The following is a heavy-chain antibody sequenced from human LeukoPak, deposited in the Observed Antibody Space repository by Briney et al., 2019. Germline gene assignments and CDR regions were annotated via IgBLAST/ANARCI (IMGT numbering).Heavy chain of an antibody. V-gene: IGHV1-69*01. CDR3: AVSWELRSFDY. CDR1: GGTFSSYA. J-gene: IGHJ4*02. D-gene: IGHD1-26*01. CDR2: IIPIFGTA. Sequence: SVKVSCKASGGTFSSYAISWVRQAPGQGLEWMGGIIPIFGTANYAQKFQGRVTITADESTSTAYMELSSLRSEDTAVYYCAVSWELRSFDYWGQGPLVPVSS.